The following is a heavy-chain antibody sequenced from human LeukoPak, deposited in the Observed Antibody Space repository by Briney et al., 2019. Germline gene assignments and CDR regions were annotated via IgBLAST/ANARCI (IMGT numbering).Heavy chain of an antibody. J-gene: IGHJ4*02. Sequence: GGSLRLSCTASGFTFGNHSVSWFRQAPGKGLEWVGFIRSKAYGGTAEYAASVKGRFTISRDDSKSVAYLQMDSLKTEDTAVYYCTREIRYFDWFQADYWGQGTLVTVSS. CDR3: TREIRYFDWFQADY. V-gene: IGHV3-49*03. CDR2: IRSKAYGGTA. CDR1: GFTFGNHS. D-gene: IGHD3-9*01.